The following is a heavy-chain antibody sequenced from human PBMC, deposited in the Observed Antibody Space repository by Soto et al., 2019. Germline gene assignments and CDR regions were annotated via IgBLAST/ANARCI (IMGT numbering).Heavy chain of an antibody. V-gene: IGHV1-69*12. Sequence: QVQLVQSGAEVKKPGSSVKVSCKASGGTFSSYAISWVRQAPGQGLEWMGGIIPIFGTANYAQKFQGRVTVNAPEPTSTPYMELTSLRSEDTAVYYCASPPSGTRYYSGMAVWGQGTTVTVSS. CDR2: IIPIFGTA. CDR1: GGTFSSYA. D-gene: IGHD6-25*01. CDR3: ASPPSGTRYYSGMAV. J-gene: IGHJ6*02.